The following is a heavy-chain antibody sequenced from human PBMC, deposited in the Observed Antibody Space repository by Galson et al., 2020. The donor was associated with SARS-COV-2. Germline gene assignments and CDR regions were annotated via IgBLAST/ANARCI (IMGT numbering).Heavy chain of an antibody. CDR3: ARLQLRKSFDI. Sequence: SETLSLTCTVSGGSISSSSYYWAWIRQPPGKGLEWIGSIYYSGSTYYNPSLKSRVTISVDTSKNQFSLKLSSVTAADTAVYYCARLQLRKSFDIWGQVTMVTVSS. CDR2: IYYSGST. J-gene: IGHJ3*02. D-gene: IGHD2-2*01. CDR1: GGSISSSSYY. V-gene: IGHV4-39*01.